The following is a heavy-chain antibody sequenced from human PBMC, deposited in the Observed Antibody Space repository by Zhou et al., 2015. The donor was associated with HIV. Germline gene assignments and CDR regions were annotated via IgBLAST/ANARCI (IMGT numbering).Heavy chain of an antibody. CDR3: AAHRKDFETVYTYYFEN. CDR2: ISSGSQTS. V-gene: IGHV3-48*01. D-gene: IGHD3/OR15-3a*01. CDR1: GFDFSSHS. J-gene: IGHJ4*02. Sequence: VQLVESGGDLVKPGGSLRLSCAASGFDFSSHSLNWVRQAPGKGLEWIAYISSGSQTSYYADSVRGRFAVSRDNIQKSLHLQMDSLRSDDTAVYYCAAHRKDFETVYTYYFENWGQGALVTVSS.